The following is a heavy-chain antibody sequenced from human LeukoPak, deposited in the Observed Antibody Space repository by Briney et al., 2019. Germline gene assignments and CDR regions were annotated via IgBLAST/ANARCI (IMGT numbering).Heavy chain of an antibody. J-gene: IGHJ6*03. CDR1: GFTFSTYW. CDR2: IKDDGST. Sequence: PGGSLRLSCAASGFTFSTYWMHWVRQAPGKGLVWVSRIKDDGSTIYADSVKGRFTISRDNSKNTLYLQMNSLRAEDTAVYYCARDSQIYSNYFDYYYMDVWGKGTTVTVSS. CDR3: ARDSQIYSNYFDYYYMDV. V-gene: IGHV3-74*01. D-gene: IGHD4-11*01.